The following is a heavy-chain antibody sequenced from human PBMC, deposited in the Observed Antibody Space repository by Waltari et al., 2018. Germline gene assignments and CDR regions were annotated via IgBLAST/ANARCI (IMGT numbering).Heavy chain of an antibody. CDR2: INAGNGNT. V-gene: IGHV1-3*01. D-gene: IGHD6-25*01. CDR3: ARDRSSGFPLDY. Sequence: QVQLVQSGAEVKKPGASVKVSCKASGYTFTSYAMHWVRQAPGQRLEWMGWINAGNGNTKYSQKFQGRVTITRDTSASTAYMELSSLRSEDTAVYYCARDRSSGFPLDYWGQGTLVTVSS. J-gene: IGHJ4*02. CDR1: GYTFTSYA.